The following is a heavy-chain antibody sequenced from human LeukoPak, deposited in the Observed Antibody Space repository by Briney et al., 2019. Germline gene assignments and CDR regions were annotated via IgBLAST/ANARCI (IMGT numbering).Heavy chain of an antibody. J-gene: IGHJ4*02. Sequence: GGSLRLSCAASGFTVSSNYMSWVRQAPGKGLEWVSIIYSGGITFYTDSVKGRFTISRDNSKNTLYLQMNSLRAEDTAVYYCARERGIAARRVDYWGQGTLVTVSS. D-gene: IGHD6-6*01. CDR1: GFTVSSNY. V-gene: IGHV3-53*05. CDR3: ARERGIAARRVDY. CDR2: IYSGGIT.